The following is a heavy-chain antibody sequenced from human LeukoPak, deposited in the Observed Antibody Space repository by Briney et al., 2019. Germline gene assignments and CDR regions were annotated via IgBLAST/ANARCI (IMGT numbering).Heavy chain of an antibody. V-gene: IGHV3-23*01. D-gene: IGHD6-19*01. CDR2: ISGSGGST. CDR1: GFTFSSYA. CDR3: AKDSSGWYYYYGMDV. Sequence: GGSLRLSCAASGFTFSSYAMHWVRQAPGKGLEWVSAISGSGGSTYYADSVKGRFTISRDNSKNTLYLQMNSLRAEDTAVYYCAKDSSGWYYYYGMDVWGQGTTVTVSS. J-gene: IGHJ6*02.